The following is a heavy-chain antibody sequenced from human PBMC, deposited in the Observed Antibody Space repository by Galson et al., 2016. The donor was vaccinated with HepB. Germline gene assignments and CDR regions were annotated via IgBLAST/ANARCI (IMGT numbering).Heavy chain of an antibody. J-gene: IGHJ4*02. CDR1: GGTFSNYA. CDR2: LIPIFVTP. V-gene: IGHV1-69*13. CDR3: AREDPTSAAFDY. D-gene: IGHD6-13*01. Sequence: SVKVSCKASGGTFSNYAICWVRQAPGQGLEWMGGLIPIFVTPHYAQQFQGRVTITADESTTTAYMELSSLRSEDTAVYYCAREDPTSAAFDYWGRGTLVTVSS.